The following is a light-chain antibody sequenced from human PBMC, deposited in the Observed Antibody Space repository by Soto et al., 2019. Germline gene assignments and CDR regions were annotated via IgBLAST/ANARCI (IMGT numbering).Light chain of an antibody. CDR3: QQRSNWPYT. J-gene: IGKJ2*01. V-gene: IGKV3-11*01. CDR2: DAS. CDR1: QSVSSY. Sequence: EIVLTQSPATLSLSPGERATLSCRASQSVSSYLAWFQQKPGQAPRLLIYDASNRATGIPARFSGSGSGTDVTLTISRLEPEDFAVYYCQQRSNWPYTFGQGTKLEIK.